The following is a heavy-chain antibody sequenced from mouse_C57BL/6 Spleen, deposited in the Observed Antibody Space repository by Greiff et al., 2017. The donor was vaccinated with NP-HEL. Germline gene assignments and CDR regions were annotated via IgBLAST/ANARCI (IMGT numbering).Heavy chain of an antibody. CDR3: ARSANWDAGFAY. Sequence: QVQLKESGPELVKPGASVKISCKASGYAFSSSWMNWVKQRPGKGLEWIGRIYPGDGDTNYNGKFKGKATLTADKSSSTAYMQLSSLTSEDSAVYCCARSANWDAGFAYWGQGTLVTVSA. V-gene: IGHV1-82*01. CDR1: GYAFSSSW. J-gene: IGHJ3*01. CDR2: IYPGDGDT. D-gene: IGHD4-1*01.